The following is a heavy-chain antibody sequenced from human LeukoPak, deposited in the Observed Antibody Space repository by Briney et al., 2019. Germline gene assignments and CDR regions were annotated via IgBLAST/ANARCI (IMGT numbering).Heavy chain of an antibody. CDR2: INHSGST. J-gene: IGHJ5*02. D-gene: IGHD2-15*01. CDR3: ARGRWRRFDP. V-gene: IGHV4-38-2*02. CDR1: GYSISSGYY. Sequence: KPSETLSLTCTVSGYSISSGYYWGWIRQPPGKGLEWIGEINHSGSTNYNPSLKSRVTISVDTSKNQFSLKLSSVTAADTAVYYCARGRWRRFDPWGQGTLVTVSS.